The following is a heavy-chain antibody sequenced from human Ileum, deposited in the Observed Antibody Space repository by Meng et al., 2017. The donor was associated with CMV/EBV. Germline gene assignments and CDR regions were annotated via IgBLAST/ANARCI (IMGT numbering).Heavy chain of an antibody. CDR1: GYTFTSYG. J-gene: IGHJ6*02. CDR2: ISAYNGNT. V-gene: IGHV1-18*01. D-gene: IGHD3-3*01. CDR3: ARNSKLRLGVVISYYGMDV. Sequence: ASVKVSCKASGYTFTSYGISWVRQAPGQGLEWMGWISAYNGNTNYAQKLQGRVTMTTDTSTSTAYMELRSLRSEDTAVYYCARNSKLRLGVVISYYGMDVWGQGTTVTVSS.